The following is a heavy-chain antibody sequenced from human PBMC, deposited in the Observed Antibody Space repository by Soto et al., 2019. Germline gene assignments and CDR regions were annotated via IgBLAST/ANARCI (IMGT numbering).Heavy chain of an antibody. CDR2: IIPIFGTA. V-gene: IGHV1-69*13. D-gene: IGHD3-22*01. J-gene: IGHJ6*02. CDR3: ARDSATYYYDSSGSTNYYYYGMDV. Sequence: SVKVSCKASGGTFSSYAISWVRQAPGQGLEWMGGIIPIFGTANYAQKFQGRVTITADESTSTAYMELSSLRSEDTAVYYCARDSATYYYDSSGSTNYYYYGMDVWGQGTTVTVSS. CDR1: GGTFSSYA.